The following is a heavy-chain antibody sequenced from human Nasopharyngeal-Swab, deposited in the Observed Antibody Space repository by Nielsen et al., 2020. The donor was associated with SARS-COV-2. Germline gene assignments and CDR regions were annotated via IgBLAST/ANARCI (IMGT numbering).Heavy chain of an antibody. CDR2: IKSKTDGGTT. D-gene: IGHD6-19*01. CDR3: ARDLAVAEYRGDYFDY. J-gene: IGHJ4*02. Sequence: WIRQPPGKGLEWVGRIKSKTDGGTTDYAAPVKGRFTISRDNSKNTLYLQMNSLRAEDTAVYYCARDLAVAEYRGDYFDYWGQGTLVTVSS. V-gene: IGHV3-15*01.